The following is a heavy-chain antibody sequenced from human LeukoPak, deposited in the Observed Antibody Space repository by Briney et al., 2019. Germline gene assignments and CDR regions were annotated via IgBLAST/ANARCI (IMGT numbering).Heavy chain of an antibody. J-gene: IGHJ5*02. CDR1: GITLSDHY. Sequence: GGSLRLSCAASGITLSDHYMSWIRQAPGKGPEWVSYITAGGRTMYYADSVRGRFTISGDNAKNSLYLQMNSLRADDTAVYFCARIHRSNWFDPWGQGTLVTVSS. D-gene: IGHD5-18*01. V-gene: IGHV3-11*01. CDR2: ITAGGRTM. CDR3: ARIHRSNWFDP.